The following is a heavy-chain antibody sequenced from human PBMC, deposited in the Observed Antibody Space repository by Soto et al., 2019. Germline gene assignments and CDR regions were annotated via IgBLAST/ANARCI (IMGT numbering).Heavy chain of an antibody. Sequence: PSETLSLTCTVSGGSISSADYYWSWIRQHPGKGLEWIGHIYYIGSTYYNPSLKSRVAISVDTSKNQFSLKLSSVAAADTAVYYCARGNRIAALAKDYYYAMDVWGQGTTVTVSS. CDR2: IYYIGST. CDR3: ARGNRIAALAKDYYYAMDV. J-gene: IGHJ6*02. V-gene: IGHV4-31*03. CDR1: GGSISSADYY. D-gene: IGHD6-6*01.